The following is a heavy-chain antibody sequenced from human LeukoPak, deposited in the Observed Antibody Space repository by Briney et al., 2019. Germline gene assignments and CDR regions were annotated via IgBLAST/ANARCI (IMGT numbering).Heavy chain of an antibody. CDR1: GFTFDDYA. CDR3: AKSRDSNYVVRYFDY. D-gene: IGHD4-11*01. V-gene: IGHV3-43D*03. CDR2: ISWDGGST. J-gene: IGHJ4*02. Sequence: PGGSLRLSCAASGFTFDDYAMHCVRQAPRKGLEWVSLISWDGGSTYYADSVKGRFTISRDNIKNSLYLQMNSLRAEDTALYYCAKSRDSNYVVRYFDYWGQGTLVTVSS.